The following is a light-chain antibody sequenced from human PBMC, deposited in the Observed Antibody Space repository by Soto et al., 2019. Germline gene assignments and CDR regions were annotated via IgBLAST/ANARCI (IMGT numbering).Light chain of an antibody. J-gene: IGKJ1*01. CDR2: RAS. CDR3: QQYSRYSWT. Sequence: DIQMTQSPSTLSTSVGDRVTISCRASQSISSWLAWYQQKPGEAPNLLIYRASSLQSGVPSRFSGSGSGIEFTLTISSLQPDDFATYYCQQYSRYSWTFVQGTKVEFK. CDR1: QSISSW. V-gene: IGKV1-5*03.